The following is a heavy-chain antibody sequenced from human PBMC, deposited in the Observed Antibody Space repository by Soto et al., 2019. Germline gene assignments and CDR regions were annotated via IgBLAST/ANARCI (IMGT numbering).Heavy chain of an antibody. CDR3: ARVLHSGYDAFDI. CDR2: IYYSGST. V-gene: IGHV4-30-4*01. Sequence: SETLSLTCTVSGGSISSGDYYWSWIRQPPGKGLEWIGYIYYSGSTYYNPSLKSRVTISVDTSKNQFSLKLSSVTAADTAVYYCARVLHSGYDAFDIWGQGTMVTVSS. D-gene: IGHD3-22*01. J-gene: IGHJ3*02. CDR1: GGSISSGDYY.